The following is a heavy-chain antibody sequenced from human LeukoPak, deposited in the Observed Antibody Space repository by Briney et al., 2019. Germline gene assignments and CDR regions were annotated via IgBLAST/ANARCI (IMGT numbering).Heavy chain of an antibody. CDR1: GGTFSSYA. V-gene: IGHV1-69*05. D-gene: IGHD1-7*01. Sequence: SVKVSCKASGGTFSSYAVSWVRQAPGQGLEWMGGIIPIFGTANYAQKFQGRVTITTDESTSTAYMELSSLRSEDTAVYYCARGRVGVLELRGPFDYWGQGTLVTVSS. J-gene: IGHJ4*02. CDR2: IIPIFGTA. CDR3: ARGRVGVLELRGPFDY.